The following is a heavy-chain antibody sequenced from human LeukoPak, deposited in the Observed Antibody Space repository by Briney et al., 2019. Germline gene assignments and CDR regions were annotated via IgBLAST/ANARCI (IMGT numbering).Heavy chain of an antibody. J-gene: IGHJ4*02. CDR2: MSPNSGDT. CDR1: GYTFTSYD. CDR3: ARGPPNWGYDY. Sequence: ASVKVSCKASGYTFTSYDFNWVRQATGQRPEWMGWMSPNSGDTGYAQKFQDRVPMTRNTSISTAYMEPSSLRSDDTAVYYCARGPPNWGYDYWGPGTLVTVSS. V-gene: IGHV1-8*01. D-gene: IGHD7-27*01.